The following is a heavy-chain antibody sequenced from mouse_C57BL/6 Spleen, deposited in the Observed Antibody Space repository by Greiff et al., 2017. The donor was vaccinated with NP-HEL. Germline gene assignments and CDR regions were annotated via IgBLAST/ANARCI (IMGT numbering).Heavy chain of an antibody. Sequence: EVKLVESGGGLVKPGGSLKLSCAASGFTFSDYGMHWVRQAPEKGLEWVAYISSGSSTIYYADTVKGRFTISRDNAKNTLCLQMTSLRSEDTAMYYCARLLPFAYWGQGTLVTVSA. CDR1: GFTFSDYG. V-gene: IGHV5-17*01. CDR3: ARLLPFAY. J-gene: IGHJ3*01. D-gene: IGHD1-1*01. CDR2: ISSGSSTI.